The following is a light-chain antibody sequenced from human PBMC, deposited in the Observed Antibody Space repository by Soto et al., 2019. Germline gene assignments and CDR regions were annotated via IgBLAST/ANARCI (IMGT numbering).Light chain of an antibody. CDR1: SSDVGAYNF. CDR3: CSYAGSNTLV. CDR2: DVT. J-gene: IGLJ3*02. Sequence: QSALTQPRSVSGSPGQSVTISCTGTSSDVGAYNFVSWYQHHPGKAPKLMIYDVTQRPSGVPDRFSASKSGNTASLTISGLQAEDEADYSCCSYAGSNTLVFGGGTKLTVL. V-gene: IGLV2-11*01.